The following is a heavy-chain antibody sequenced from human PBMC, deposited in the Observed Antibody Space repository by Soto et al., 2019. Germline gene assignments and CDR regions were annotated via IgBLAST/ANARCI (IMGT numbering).Heavy chain of an antibody. Sequence: SETLSLTCTVSGGSILDSTYYWAWIRQSPGKGLEWIGTIFYSVGTFYTPPLKSRVTMSVDTSNNQFSLKLSSVTAADTAVYYCARQASGYYYGWFDPWGQGTLVTVSS. CDR1: GGSILDSTYY. CDR2: IFYSVGT. D-gene: IGHD3-22*01. V-gene: IGHV4-39*01. CDR3: ARQASGYYYGWFDP. J-gene: IGHJ5*02.